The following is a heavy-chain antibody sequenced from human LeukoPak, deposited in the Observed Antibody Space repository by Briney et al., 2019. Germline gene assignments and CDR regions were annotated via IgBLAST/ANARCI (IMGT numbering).Heavy chain of an antibody. CDR1: GYTFTDYY. Sequence: ASVKVSCKTSGYTFTDYYIHWVRQAPGQGLEWLGWINPNSGRTKFAQKFQGRLTLTGDTSTSTGYLDLNSLTSDDTAVYYCARVGKRFLESAMDVWGQGTTVTVSS. CDR3: ARVGKRFLESAMDV. J-gene: IGHJ6*02. CDR2: INPNSGRT. D-gene: IGHD3-3*01. V-gene: IGHV1-2*02.